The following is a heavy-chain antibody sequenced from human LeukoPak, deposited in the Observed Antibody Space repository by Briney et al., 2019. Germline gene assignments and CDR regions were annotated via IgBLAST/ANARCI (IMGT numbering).Heavy chain of an antibody. D-gene: IGHD3-22*01. Sequence: PGGSLRLSCAASGFTFSSYSMNWVRQAPGKGLEWVSYISSSSSTIYYADSVKGRFTISRDNAKNSLYLQMNSLRAEDTAVYYCAREVPYDVIDYWGQGTLVTVSS. CDR3: AREVPYDVIDY. CDR1: GFTFSSYS. V-gene: IGHV3-48*01. J-gene: IGHJ4*02. CDR2: ISSSSSTI.